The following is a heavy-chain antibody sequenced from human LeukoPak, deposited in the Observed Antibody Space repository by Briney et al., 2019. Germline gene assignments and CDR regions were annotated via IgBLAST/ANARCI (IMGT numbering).Heavy chain of an antibody. CDR3: ARDQAVLRYFDWLLESRPDY. V-gene: IGHV1-2*02. D-gene: IGHD3-9*01. Sequence: ASVKVSCKASGYTFTGYYMHWVRQAPGQGLEWMGWINPNSGGTNYAQKFQGRVTMTRDTSISTAYMELSRLRSDDTAVYYCARDQAVLRYFDWLLESRPDYWGQGTLVTVSS. CDR2: INPNSGGT. CDR1: GYTFTGYY. J-gene: IGHJ4*02.